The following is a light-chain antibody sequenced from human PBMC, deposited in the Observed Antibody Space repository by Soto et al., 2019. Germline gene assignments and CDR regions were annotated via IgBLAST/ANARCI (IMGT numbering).Light chain of an antibody. CDR2: DVS. V-gene: IGLV2-14*01. J-gene: IGLJ2*01. Sequence: QSALTQPASVSGSPGQSITISCTGPSSDVGGYNYVSWHQQHPGKAPKLMIYDVSNRPSGVSNRFSGSKSGNTASLTISGLQAEDEADYYCSSYTSSSTPVVFGGGTKLTVL. CDR3: SSYTSSSTPVV. CDR1: SSDVGGYNY.